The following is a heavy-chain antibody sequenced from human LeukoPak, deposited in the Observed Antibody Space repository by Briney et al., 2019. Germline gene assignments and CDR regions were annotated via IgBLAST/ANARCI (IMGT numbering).Heavy chain of an antibody. CDR1: GFTFSHYG. D-gene: IGHD3-22*01. Sequence: PGGSLRLSCAASGFTFSHYGMTWVRQAPGKGREWVSAISGSGGSTYYADSVKGRFTISRDNSKNTLYLQMNSLRAEDTAVYYCAKDRPTYYYDSSGYYNDGYWGQGTLVTVSS. CDR2: ISGSGGST. J-gene: IGHJ4*02. V-gene: IGHV3-23*01. CDR3: AKDRPTYYYDSSGYYNDGY.